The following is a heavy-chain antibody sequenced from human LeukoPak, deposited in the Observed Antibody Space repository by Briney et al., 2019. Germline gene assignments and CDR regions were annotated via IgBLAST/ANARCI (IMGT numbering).Heavy chain of an antibody. CDR1: GFTFDDYA. D-gene: IGHD3-22*01. CDR3: AKSTLYDTPYYFDY. J-gene: IGHJ4*02. Sequence: PGRSLRLSCAASGFTFDDYAMHWVRQAPGKGLEWVSGISWNSGSIDYADSVKGRFTISRDNAKNSLYLQMNSLRAEDTALYYCAKSTLYDTPYYFDYWGQGTLVTVSS. CDR2: ISWNSGSI. V-gene: IGHV3-9*01.